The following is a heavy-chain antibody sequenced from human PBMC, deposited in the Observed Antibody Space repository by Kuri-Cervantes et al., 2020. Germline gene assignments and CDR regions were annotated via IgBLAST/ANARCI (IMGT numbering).Heavy chain of an antibody. CDR2: INPSSGGT. V-gene: IGHV1-2*02. D-gene: IGHD5-24*01. CDR3: ARDDRRDGYVRDV. CDR1: GYTFTSYG. J-gene: IGHJ6*02. Sequence: ASVKVSCKASGYTFTSYGISWVRQAPGQGLEWMGWINPSSGGTNYAQKFQGRVTMTRDTSISTAYMELSSLRSEDTAVYYCARDDRRDGYVRDVWGQGTTVTVSS.